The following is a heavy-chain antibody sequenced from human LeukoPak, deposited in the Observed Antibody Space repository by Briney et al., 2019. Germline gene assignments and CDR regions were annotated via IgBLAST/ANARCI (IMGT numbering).Heavy chain of an antibody. CDR1: GFTFDDYA. D-gene: IGHD3-22*01. CDR2: ISWSSGSI. Sequence: GGSLRLSCAASGFTFDDYAMHWVRQAPGKGLEWVSGISWSSGSIGYADSVKGRFTISRDNAKSSLYLQMNSLRAEDTALYYCAKDNPADSSGYSHRDTAYYFDYWGQGTLVTVSS. V-gene: IGHV3-9*01. J-gene: IGHJ4*02. CDR3: AKDNPADSSGYSHRDTAYYFDY.